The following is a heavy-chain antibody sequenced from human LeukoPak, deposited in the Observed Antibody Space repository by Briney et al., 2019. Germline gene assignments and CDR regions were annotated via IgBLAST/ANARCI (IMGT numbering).Heavy chain of an antibody. J-gene: IGHJ3*01. CDR3: ATYSTSSGAFDF. Sequence: PGGSLRLSCAASGFTFSSYWMTWVRQAPGKGLEWVANIKQDGSDKYYVGSMKGRVTISRDNAKNSLYLQMNSLRAEDTAVYYCATYSTSSGAFDFWGQGTLVTVSS. CDR1: GFTFSSYW. D-gene: IGHD6-6*01. CDR2: IKQDGSDK. V-gene: IGHV3-7*01.